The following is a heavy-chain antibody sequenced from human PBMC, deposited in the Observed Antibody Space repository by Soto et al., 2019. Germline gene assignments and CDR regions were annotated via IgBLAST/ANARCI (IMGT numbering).Heavy chain of an antibody. CDR1: GGSISSSNW. J-gene: IGHJ2*01. D-gene: IGHD3-3*01. CDR3: ARTTIFGVVHNWYFDL. Sequence: QVQLQESGPGLVKPSGTLSLTCAVSGGSISSSNWWSWVRQPPGKGLEWIGEVYHSGSTNYNPSHKRRVNRSVDKSKNHFSLKLSSVTAADTAVYYCARTTIFGVVHNWYFDLWGRGTLVTVSS. CDR2: VYHSGST. V-gene: IGHV4-4*02.